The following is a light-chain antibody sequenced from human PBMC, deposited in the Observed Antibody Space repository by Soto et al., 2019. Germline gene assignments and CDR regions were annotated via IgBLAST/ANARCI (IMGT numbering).Light chain of an antibody. CDR3: QQSDSTPYT. Sequence: DIQMTQSPSSLSASVGDRVTITCRASQTISTYLNWYQQKPWKAPRLLIYDASSLLSGVPSRFSGSGSGTDFTLTIASLQPEDFSTYYCQQSDSTPYTFGQGTKLEI. CDR2: DAS. CDR1: QTISTY. J-gene: IGKJ2*01. V-gene: IGKV1-39*01.